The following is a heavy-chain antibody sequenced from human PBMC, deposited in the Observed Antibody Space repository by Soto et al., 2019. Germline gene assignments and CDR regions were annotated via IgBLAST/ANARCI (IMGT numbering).Heavy chain of an antibody. CDR2: INPNSGGT. J-gene: IGHJ4*02. V-gene: IGHV1-2*04. CDR1: GYTFTAYY. D-gene: IGHD2-2*01. CDR3: ARSPRKYQLHKNYYLDY. Sequence: QVQLVQSGAEVKKPGASVKVSCKASGYTFTAYYMHWVRQAPGQGLEWMGWINPNSGGTNYAQKLQGWVTMTRDTSISTAYMELSRLRSDDTAVYYCARSPRKYQLHKNYYLDYWGQGTLVTVSS.